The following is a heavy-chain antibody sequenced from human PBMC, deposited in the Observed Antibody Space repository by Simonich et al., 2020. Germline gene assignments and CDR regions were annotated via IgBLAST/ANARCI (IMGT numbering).Heavy chain of an antibody. CDR1: GGSISSYY. Sequence: QVQLQESGPGLVKPSETLSLTCTVSGGSISSYYWSWIRKPTGKGLEWIGYIYYRRSTNYNPSLKSRFTISVDTSKNQFSLKLSSVTAADTAVYYCARHDRWLQFYFDYWGQGTLVTVSS. D-gene: IGHD5-12*01. CDR3: ARHDRWLQFYFDY. CDR2: IYYRRST. V-gene: IGHV4-59*08. J-gene: IGHJ4*02.